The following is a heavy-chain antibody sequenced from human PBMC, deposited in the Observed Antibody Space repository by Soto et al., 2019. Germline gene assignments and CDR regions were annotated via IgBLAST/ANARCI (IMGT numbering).Heavy chain of an antibody. Sequence: QVQLVQSGAVVKKPGSSVEVSCQASGGTFSGYGISWVRQAPGQGLEWMGGTVPVFDTSKYAPRFQGRVTITTDKSTSTAYMELSSVTSDDTAIYFCARGVSNSGAYYTGPSAYDVWGQGTLVIVSS. CDR1: GGTFSGYG. CDR2: TVPVFDTS. D-gene: IGHD3-10*01. CDR3: ARGVSNSGAYYTGPSAYDV. J-gene: IGHJ3*01. V-gene: IGHV1-69*06.